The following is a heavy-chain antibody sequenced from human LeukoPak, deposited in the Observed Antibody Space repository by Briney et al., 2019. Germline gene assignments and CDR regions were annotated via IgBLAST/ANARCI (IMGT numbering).Heavy chain of an antibody. J-gene: IGHJ4*02. CDR1: GGSISSSSYY. D-gene: IGHD2-21*01. CDR3: ARGVVIAPQTFDY. CDR2: IYYSGSM. V-gene: IGHV4-39*01. Sequence: PSETLSLTCTVSGGSISSSSYYWGWIRQPPGKGLEWIGTIYYSGSMFYNPSLKSRVTISVDTSKNQFSLKLSSVTAADTAVYYCARGVVIAPQTFDYWGQGTLVTVSS.